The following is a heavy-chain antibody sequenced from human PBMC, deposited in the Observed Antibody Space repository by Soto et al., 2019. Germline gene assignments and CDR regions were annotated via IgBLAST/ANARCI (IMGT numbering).Heavy chain of an antibody. D-gene: IGHD4-4*01. J-gene: IGHJ4*02. CDR3: ARGDYSNYYFDY. V-gene: IGHV3-66*01. CDR1: GFTVSSNY. CDR2: IYSGGST. Sequence: EVQLVESGGGLVQPGGSLRLSCAASGFTVSSNYMSWVRQAPGKGLEWVSVIYSGGSTYYADSVKGRFTISRDNSKNTLYLQMNSLRAEDTAVSYCARGDYSNYYFDYWGQGTLVTVSS.